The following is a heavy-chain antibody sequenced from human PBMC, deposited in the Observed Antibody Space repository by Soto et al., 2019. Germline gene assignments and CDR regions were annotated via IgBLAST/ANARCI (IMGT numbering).Heavy chain of an antibody. CDR2: IIPIFGTA. CDR3: ARDVGPRDCSGGSCYVRFNWFDP. Sequence: ASVKVSCKASGGTFSSYAISWVRQAPGQGLEWMGGIIPIFGTANYAQKFQGRVTITADESTSTAYMELSSLRSEDTAVYYCARDVGPRDCSGGSCYVRFNWFDPWGQGTLVIVSS. D-gene: IGHD2-15*01. J-gene: IGHJ5*02. V-gene: IGHV1-69*13. CDR1: GGTFSSYA.